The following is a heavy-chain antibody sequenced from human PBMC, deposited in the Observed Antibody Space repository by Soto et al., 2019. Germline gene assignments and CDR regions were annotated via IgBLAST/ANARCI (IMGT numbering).Heavy chain of an antibody. Sequence: QLQLQESGPGLVKPSETLSLTCTVSGGSISSYYWSWIRQPPGKGLEWIGYIYYSGSTNYNPSLKSRVTISVDTSKNRFSLKLSSVTAADTAVYYCARLGGSSGWYIHYFDYWGQGTLVTVSS. CDR1: GGSISSYY. CDR3: ARLGGSSGWYIHYFDY. D-gene: IGHD6-19*01. J-gene: IGHJ4*02. V-gene: IGHV4-59*08. CDR2: IYYSGST.